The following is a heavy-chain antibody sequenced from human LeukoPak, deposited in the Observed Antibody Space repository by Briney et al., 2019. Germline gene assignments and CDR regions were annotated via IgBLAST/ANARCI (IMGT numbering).Heavy chain of an antibody. Sequence: SGPTLVHPTQPLTLTCTFSGFSLSTSGVGVGWIRQPPGKALEWLALIYWNDDKRYSPSLKSRLTITKDTSKNQVVLTMTNMDPVDTATYYCALHQVSRREQLRAGGEFDYWGQGALVTVSS. CDR2: IYWNDDK. CDR1: GFSLSTSGVG. V-gene: IGHV2-5*01. CDR3: ALHQVSRREQLRAGGEFDY. D-gene: IGHD3-16*01. J-gene: IGHJ4*02.